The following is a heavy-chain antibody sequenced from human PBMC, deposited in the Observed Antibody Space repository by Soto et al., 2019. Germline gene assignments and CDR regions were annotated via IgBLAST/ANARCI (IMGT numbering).Heavy chain of an antibody. CDR2: ILPLSGTS. J-gene: IGHJ6*02. D-gene: IGHD3-16*02. CDR1: GGTFSAYA. CDR3: ARTNPTKYYDYVWGDYRREGMDV. Sequence: QLQLVQSGAEVKKPGSSVKVSCKASGGTFSAYAISWGRQAPGQGLEWMGGILPLSGTSNYTQRFQGRVTISADKSTSTAYMELSSLRSDDTAVYYCARTNPTKYYDYVWGDYRREGMDVWGQGTTVTVSS. V-gene: IGHV1-69*06.